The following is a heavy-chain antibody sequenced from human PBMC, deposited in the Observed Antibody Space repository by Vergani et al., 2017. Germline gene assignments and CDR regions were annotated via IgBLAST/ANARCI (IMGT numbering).Heavy chain of an antibody. CDR1: GYSISSGYY. CDR2: IYHSGST. CDR3: ARGLILHRVAATCPYFDY. V-gene: IGHV4-38-2*01. J-gene: IGHJ4*02. D-gene: IGHD2-15*01. Sequence: QVQLQESGPGLVKPSETLSLTCAVSGYSISSGYYWGWIRQPPGKGLEWIGSIYHSGSTNYNPSLKSRVTISVDTSKNQFSLKLSSVTAADTAVYYCARGLILHRVAATCPYFDYWGQGTLVTVSS.